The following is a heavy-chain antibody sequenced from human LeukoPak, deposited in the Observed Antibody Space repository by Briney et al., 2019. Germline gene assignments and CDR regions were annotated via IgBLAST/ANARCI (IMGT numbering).Heavy chain of an antibody. V-gene: IGHV1-8*01. CDR3: ATEGKMVRGVYTDY. CDR1: GYTFTSYD. D-gene: IGHD3-10*01. Sequence: GASVKVSCKASGYTFTSYDINWVRQATGQGLEWMGWMNPNSGNTGYAQKFQGRVTMTRNTSISTAYMELSSLRSQDTAVYYCATEGKMVRGVYTDYWGQGTLVTVSS. J-gene: IGHJ4*02. CDR2: MNPNSGNT.